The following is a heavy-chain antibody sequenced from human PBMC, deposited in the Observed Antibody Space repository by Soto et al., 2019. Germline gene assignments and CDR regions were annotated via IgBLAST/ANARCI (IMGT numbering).Heavy chain of an antibody. J-gene: IGHJ4*02. CDR3: ARAVSFLDRPFDY. CDR1: GCTFITYA. D-gene: IGHD1-1*01. CDR2: INPSGGST. V-gene: IGHV1-46*03. Sequence: ASVKVSCKTSGCTFITYAISWVRQAPGQGLEWMGIINPSGGSTSYAQKFQGRVTMTRDTSTSTVYMELSSLRSEDTAVYYCARAVSFLDRPFDYWGQGTLVTVSS.